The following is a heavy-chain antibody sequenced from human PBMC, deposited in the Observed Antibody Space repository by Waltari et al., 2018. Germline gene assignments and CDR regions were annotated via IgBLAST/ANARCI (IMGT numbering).Heavy chain of an antibody. CDR3: ARDLGCGGDCSQYYFDY. V-gene: IGHV1-46*01. CDR1: GYTFTSYY. CDR2: INPSGGST. D-gene: IGHD2-21*01. Sequence: QVQLVQSGAEVKKPGASVKVSCKASGYTFTSYYMHWVRQAPGHGLEWMGIINPSGGSTSYAQKFQGRVTMTRDTSTSTVYMELSSLRSEDTAVYYCARDLGCGGDCSQYYFDYWGQGTLVTVSS. J-gene: IGHJ4*02.